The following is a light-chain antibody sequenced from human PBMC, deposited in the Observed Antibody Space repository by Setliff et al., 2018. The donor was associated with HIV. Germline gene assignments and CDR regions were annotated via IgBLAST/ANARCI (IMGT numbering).Light chain of an antibody. Sequence: QSVLVQPPSASGNPGQTVNVSCFGGTSTIGRNTVSWYQQVPGMAPKLLIYSNNRRPSGVPGRFSGSKSGTSASLTISGLRSEDEAEYHCASWDDSLSGRYVFGSGTKVTVL. CDR2: SNN. CDR1: TSTIGRNT. V-gene: IGLV1-44*01. CDR3: ASWDDSLSGRYV. J-gene: IGLJ1*01.